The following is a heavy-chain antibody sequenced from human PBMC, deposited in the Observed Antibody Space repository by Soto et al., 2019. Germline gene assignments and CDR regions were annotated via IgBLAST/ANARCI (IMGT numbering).Heavy chain of an antibody. J-gene: IGHJ4*02. D-gene: IGHD3-22*01. V-gene: IGHV3-11*06. CDR2: ISSSSSYT. CDR3: ARRYYDSSGYYYFDY. CDR1: GFTFSDYY. Sequence: GGSLRLSCAASGFTFSDYYMSWIRQAPGKGLEWVSYISSSSSYTNYADSVKGRFTISRDNAKNSLYLQMNSLRAEDTAVYYCARRYYDSSGYYYFDYWGQGTLVTVSS.